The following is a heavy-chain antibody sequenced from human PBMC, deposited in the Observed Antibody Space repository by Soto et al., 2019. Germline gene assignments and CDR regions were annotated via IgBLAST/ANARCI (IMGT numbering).Heavy chain of an antibody. Sequence: PSQTLSLTFAISGDSVSSNSSAWNCIRQSPSRGLEWLGRTYYRSKLYNDYAVSVKSRITINPDTSKNQFSLQLNSVTPEDTAVYYCARDIGIAARRPGNWFDPWGQGTLVTVSS. CDR2: TYYRSKLYN. CDR3: ARDIGIAARRPGNWFDP. J-gene: IGHJ5*02. D-gene: IGHD6-6*01. V-gene: IGHV6-1*01. CDR1: GDSVSSNSSA.